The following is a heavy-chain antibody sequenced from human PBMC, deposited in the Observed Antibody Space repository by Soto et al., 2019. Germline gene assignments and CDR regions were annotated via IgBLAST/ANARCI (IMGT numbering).Heavy chain of an antibody. D-gene: IGHD6-19*01. V-gene: IGHV3-30*18. CDR3: AKVLLKYNSGWYHPHFDY. CDR1: GFTFSSYV. CDR2: VSKDGSNK. Sequence: QVQLVESGGGVVQPGRSLRLSCAASGFTFSSYVMHWVRQAPGKGLEWVAVVSKDGSNKDYADSVKGRFTISRDNSKNTLYLQMNSLKAEDTAVYYCAKVLLKYNSGWYHPHFDYWGQGTLVNVSS. J-gene: IGHJ4*02.